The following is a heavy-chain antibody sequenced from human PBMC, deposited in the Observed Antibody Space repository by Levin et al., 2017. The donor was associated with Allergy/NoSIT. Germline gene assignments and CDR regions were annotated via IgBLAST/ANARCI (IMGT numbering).Heavy chain of an antibody. V-gene: IGHV3-20*01. CDR1: GFTFDDYG. D-gene: IGHD2-2*01. CDR2: INWNGGST. Sequence: QSGGSLRLSCAASGFTFDDYGMSWVRQAPGKGLEWVSGINWNGGSTGYADSVKGRFTISRDNAKNSLYLQMNSLRAEDTALYHCARDRGTSCCVGGGFDPWGQGTLVTVSS. CDR3: ARDRGTSCCVGGGFDP. J-gene: IGHJ5*02.